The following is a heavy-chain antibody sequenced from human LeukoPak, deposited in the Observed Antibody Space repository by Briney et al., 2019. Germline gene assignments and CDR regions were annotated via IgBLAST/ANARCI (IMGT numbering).Heavy chain of an antibody. CDR2: AKTERPGPTI. Sequence: AQSLRLSWAASGFTLSDAWMTWVRQAPGKGREWVSRAKTERPGPTIESPAPATGSFTISRVDSRPTFSLQLNRLTTEDTAVYSRTTDASNWGQGTPVTASS. D-gene: IGHD3-16*01. J-gene: IGHJ4*02. V-gene: IGHV3-15*01. CDR1: GFTLSDAW. CDR3: TTDASN.